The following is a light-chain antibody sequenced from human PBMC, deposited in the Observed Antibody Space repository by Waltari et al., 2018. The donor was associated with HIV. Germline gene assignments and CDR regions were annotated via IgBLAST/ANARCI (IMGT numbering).Light chain of an antibody. CDR1: QSITYF. J-gene: IGKJ2*01. CDR3: QQSDSFPYT. CDR2: GAS. V-gene: IGKV1-39*01. Sequence: DIQMTQSPSPLSASVGDTVVISCRASQSITYFLNWYQLKPGKAPALLISGASSLQSGVPSRFVGSGSGTDFTLTIKNLQPGDFATYFCQQSDSFPYTFGPGTELDI.